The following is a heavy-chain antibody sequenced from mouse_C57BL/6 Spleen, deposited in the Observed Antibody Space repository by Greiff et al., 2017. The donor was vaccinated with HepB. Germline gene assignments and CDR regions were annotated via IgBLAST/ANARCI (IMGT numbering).Heavy chain of an antibody. V-gene: IGHV1-82*01. D-gene: IGHD1-1*01. CDR3: AREDYYYGSSHGGAMDY. CDR2: IYPGDGDT. CDR1: GYAFSSSW. J-gene: IGHJ4*01. Sequence: QVQLKESGPELVKPGASVKISCKASGYAFSSSWMNWVKQRPGKGLEWIGRIYPGDGDTNYNGKFKGKATLTADKSSITAYMQLSSLTSEDSAVYFCAREDYYYGSSHGGAMDYWGQGTSVTVSS.